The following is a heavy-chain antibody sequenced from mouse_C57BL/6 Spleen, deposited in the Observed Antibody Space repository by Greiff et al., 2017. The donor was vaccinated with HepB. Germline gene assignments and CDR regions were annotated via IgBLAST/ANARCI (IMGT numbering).Heavy chain of an antibody. D-gene: IGHD2-3*01. CDR1: GYTFTSYG. J-gene: IGHJ2*01. CDR3: AGDQVYDGYFYYFDY. Sequence: VQLQQSGAELARPGASVKLSCKASGYTFTSYGISWVKQRTGQGLEWIGEIYPRSGNTYYNEKFKGKATLTADKSSSTAYMELRSLTSEDSAVYFYAGDQVYDGYFYYFDYWGQGTTLTVSS. CDR2: IYPRSGNT. V-gene: IGHV1-81*01.